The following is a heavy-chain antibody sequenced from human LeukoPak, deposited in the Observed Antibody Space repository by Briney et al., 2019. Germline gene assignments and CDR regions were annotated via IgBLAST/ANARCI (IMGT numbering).Heavy chain of an antibody. J-gene: IGHJ3*02. CDR1: GYTFTSYY. Sequence: ASVKVSCKASGYTFTSYYMHWVRQAPGQGIERMGIINPSGGSTSYAQKFQGRVTMTRDTSTSTAYMELSSLRSEDTAVYYCARVSSGMRDAFDIWGQGTMITVSS. D-gene: IGHD6-19*01. CDR2: INPSGGST. CDR3: ARVSSGMRDAFDI. V-gene: IGHV1-46*01.